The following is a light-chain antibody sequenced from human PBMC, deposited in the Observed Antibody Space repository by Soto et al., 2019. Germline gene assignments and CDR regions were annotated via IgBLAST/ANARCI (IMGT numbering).Light chain of an antibody. CDR3: QYYGRPHLT. J-gene: IGKJ4*01. Sequence: ERVLTQSPGTLSLSPGERATLSCRASQSVISTYLAWYQQKPGQAPRLLIYGASIRATGITDRFSGSGSGTDFTLTISRLEPEDFAVYYCQYYGRPHLTFGGGTKLEIK. CDR1: QSVISTY. CDR2: GAS. V-gene: IGKV3-20*01.